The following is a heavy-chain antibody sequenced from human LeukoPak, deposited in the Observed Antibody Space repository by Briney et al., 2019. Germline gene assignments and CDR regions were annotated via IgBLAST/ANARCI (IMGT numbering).Heavy chain of an antibody. CDR1: GFTFSSYS. J-gene: IGHJ5*02. Sequence: GGSLRLSCAASGFTFSSYSMNWVRQAPGKGLEWVSSISSSSSYIYYADSVKGRFTISRDNAKNSLYLQMNSLRAEDTAVYYCAREYTAMARNWFDPWGQGTLVTVSS. V-gene: IGHV3-21*01. CDR3: AREYTAMARNWFDP. CDR2: ISSSSSYI. D-gene: IGHD5-18*01.